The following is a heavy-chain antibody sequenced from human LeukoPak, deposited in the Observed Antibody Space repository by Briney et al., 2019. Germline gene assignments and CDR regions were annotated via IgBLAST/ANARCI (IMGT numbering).Heavy chain of an antibody. D-gene: IGHD4-17*01. CDR1: GGSISSYY. CDR2: IYYSGST. V-gene: IGHV4-59*08. Sequence: PSETLSLTCTVSGGSISSYYWSWIRQPPGKGLEWIGYIYYSGSTNYNPSLKSRVTISVDTSKNQFSLKLSSVTAADTAVYYCSGGNDYGDYALFDHWGQGTLVTVSS. J-gene: IGHJ4*02. CDR3: SGGNDYGDYALFDH.